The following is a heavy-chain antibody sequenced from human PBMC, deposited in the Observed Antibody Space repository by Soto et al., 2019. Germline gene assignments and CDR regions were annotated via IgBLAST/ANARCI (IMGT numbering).Heavy chain of an antibody. J-gene: IGHJ5*02. CDR2: IFGPAEK. Sequence: QITLKESGPTLVKPTQTLTLTCTFAGFSLRTNSMGGAWIRQPPGEPLVWLALIFGPAEKYYNPSVQSRLSITNETSKNQVVLSLTNVDPVYTATYFCALRNVGGTNYFAPWGQGTLVTVSS. CDR3: ALRNVGGTNYFAP. V-gene: IGHV2-5*01. CDR1: GFSLRTNSMG. D-gene: IGHD1-7*01.